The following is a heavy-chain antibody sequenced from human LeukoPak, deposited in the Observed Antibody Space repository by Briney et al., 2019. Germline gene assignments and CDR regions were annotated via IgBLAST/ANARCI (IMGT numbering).Heavy chain of an antibody. CDR2: IKPNNGGT. CDR1: GYTFTGYY. Sequence: GASVKLSCKASGYTFTGYYMHWVRQAPGQGLEWMGWIKPNNGGTNYAQKFQGRVTITRDTSISTAYMEMSRLRSDDTAVYYCARARGDIVVVPAAIWFDPWGQGTLVTVSS. D-gene: IGHD2-2*01. J-gene: IGHJ5*02. V-gene: IGHV1-2*02. CDR3: ARARGDIVVVPAAIWFDP.